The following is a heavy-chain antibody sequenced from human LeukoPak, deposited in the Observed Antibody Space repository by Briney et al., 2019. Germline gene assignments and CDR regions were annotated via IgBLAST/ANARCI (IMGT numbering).Heavy chain of an antibody. CDR3: ARDRSSGWYSSGVDP. CDR2: INHSGST. CDR1: GGSFSGYY. J-gene: IGHJ5*02. D-gene: IGHD6-19*01. V-gene: IGHV4-34*01. Sequence: SSETLSLTCAVYGGSFSGYYWSWIRQPPGKGLEWIGEINHSGSTNYNPSLKSRVTISVDTSKNQFSLKLSSVTAADTAVYYCARDRSSGWYSSGVDPWGQGTLVTVSS.